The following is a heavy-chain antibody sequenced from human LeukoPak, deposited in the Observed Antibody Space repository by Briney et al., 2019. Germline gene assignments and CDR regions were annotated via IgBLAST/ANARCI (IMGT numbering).Heavy chain of an antibody. D-gene: IGHD3-22*01. V-gene: IGHV3-48*04. CDR3: VRDRYDSSGYYHSDV. Sequence: PGGSLRLSCSASGFTFSNYAMHWVRQAPGKGLEWISYINSGSTTISYADSVKGRFTVSRDNAKNSLYLQMNSLRVEDTAVYYCVRDRYDSSGYYHSDVWGQGTTVTVSS. CDR2: INSGSTTI. J-gene: IGHJ6*02. CDR1: GFTFSNYA.